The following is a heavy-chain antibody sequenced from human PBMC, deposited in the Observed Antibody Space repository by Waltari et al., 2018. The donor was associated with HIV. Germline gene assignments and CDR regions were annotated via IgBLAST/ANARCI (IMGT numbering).Heavy chain of an antibody. J-gene: IGHJ4*02. CDR1: GVTFRSHT. CDR3: AKDFDTSGLPYVVIDS. Sequence: EVKLVQSGGGLVQPGGSLRLSCTASGVTFRSHTMSWVRQTPGKGLQWVSTISGSGSHTYYADSAKGRFTISRDNSENTLFLQMTRLRVEDTVRYFCAKDFDTSGLPYVVIDSWGQGTLVTVSS. D-gene: IGHD3-22*01. CDR2: ISGSGSHT. V-gene: IGHV3-23*04.